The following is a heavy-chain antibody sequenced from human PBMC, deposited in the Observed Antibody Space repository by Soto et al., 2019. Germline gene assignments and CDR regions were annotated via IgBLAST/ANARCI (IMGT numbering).Heavy chain of an antibody. CDR3: TTDEGSGKGYYYGMDV. CDR2: IKSKSEGGTT. D-gene: IGHD3-10*01. Sequence: EVQLVESGGGLVKPGGSLRLSCAASGVTFSNAWMSWVRQAPGKGLEWVGRIKSKSEGGTTNYAAPVKGRFTVSRDDSKNTVYLQMNSLKTEDTAVYYCTTDEGSGKGYYYGMDVWGQGTTVTVSS. V-gene: IGHV3-15*01. J-gene: IGHJ6*02. CDR1: GVTFSNAW.